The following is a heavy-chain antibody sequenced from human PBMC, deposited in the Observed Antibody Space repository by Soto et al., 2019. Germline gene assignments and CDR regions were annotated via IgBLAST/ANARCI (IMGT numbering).Heavy chain of an antibody. Sequence: QVQLVQSGAEVKKPGASVKVSCKASGYTFTSYDINWVRQATGQALEWMGWMNPNSGTTGYAQKFQGRVTMTRNTSITTAYMELSSLRSEDTAVYYCAREISGSYRFDYWGQGTLVTVSS. J-gene: IGHJ4*02. V-gene: IGHV1-8*01. D-gene: IGHD1-26*01. CDR3: AREISGSYRFDY. CDR1: GYTFTSYD. CDR2: MNPNSGTT.